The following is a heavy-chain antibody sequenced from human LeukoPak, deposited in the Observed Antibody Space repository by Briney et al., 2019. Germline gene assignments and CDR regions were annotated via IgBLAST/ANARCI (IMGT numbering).Heavy chain of an antibody. V-gene: IGHV3-74*01. Sequence: HPGGSLRLSCAASGFTFSDYWMHWVRQVPGKGLVWVSRTNNDGSSISHAGSVKGRFTISRDNAKNTLYLQMNSLRVEDTAVYYCVRDAFGVDKSPFWGQGTLVTVSS. J-gene: IGHJ1*01. D-gene: IGHD3-3*01. CDR1: GFTFSDYW. CDR2: TNNDGSSI. CDR3: VRDAFGVDKSPF.